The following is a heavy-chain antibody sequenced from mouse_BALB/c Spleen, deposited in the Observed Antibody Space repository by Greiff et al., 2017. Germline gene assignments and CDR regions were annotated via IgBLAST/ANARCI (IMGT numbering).Heavy chain of an antibody. V-gene: IGHV1-7*01. CDR3: AREEIPFDY. D-gene: IGHD5-1-1*01. Sequence: QVQLKESGAELAKPGASVKMSCKASGYTFTSYWMHWVKQRPGQGLEWIGYINPSTGYTEYNQKFKDKATLTADKSSSTAYMQLSSLTSEDSAVYYCAREEIPFDYWGQGTTLTVSS. J-gene: IGHJ2*01. CDR1: GYTFTSYW. CDR2: INPSTGYT.